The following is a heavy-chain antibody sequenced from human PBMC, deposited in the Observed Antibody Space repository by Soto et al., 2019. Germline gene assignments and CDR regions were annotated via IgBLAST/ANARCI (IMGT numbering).Heavy chain of an antibody. CDR3: ARHDGICSGGSCYSEWFDP. CDR2: IYYSGST. J-gene: IGHJ5*02. V-gene: IGHV4-39*01. CDR1: GGSISSSSYY. D-gene: IGHD2-15*01. Sequence: QLQLQESGPGLVKPSETLSLTYTVSGGSISSSSYYWGWIRQPPGKGLEWIGSIYYSGSTYYNPTLKSRVTISVDTSKNQFSLKLSSVTAADTAVYYCARHDGICSGGSCYSEWFDPWGQGTLVTVSS.